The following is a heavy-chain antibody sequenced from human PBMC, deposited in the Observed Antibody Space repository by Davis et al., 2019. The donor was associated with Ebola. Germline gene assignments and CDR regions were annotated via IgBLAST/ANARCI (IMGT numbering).Heavy chain of an antibody. CDR2: IGGIDGAT. CDR3: ARPSSFNTISCYALDT. D-gene: IGHD2-2*01. J-gene: IGHJ5*02. V-gene: IGHV3-23*01. Sequence: PGGPLRLSCAASGFTLSIYAMSWVRQAPGKGLEWVSVIGGIDGATYYADSVKGRFTISRDNSKNTLSLQMNSLTYEDTAVYYCARPSSFNTISCYALDTWGQGTLVTVSS. CDR1: GFTLSIYA.